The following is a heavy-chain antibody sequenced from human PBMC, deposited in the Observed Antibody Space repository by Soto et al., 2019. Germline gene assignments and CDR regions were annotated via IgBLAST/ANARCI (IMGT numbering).Heavy chain of an antibody. Sequence: QVQRVESGGGVVQPGRSLRLSCAASGFTFSSYGMHWVRQAPGKGLEWVAVISYDGSNKYYADSVKGRFTISRDNSKNTMYLQMNSLRAEDTAVYYCAKDLGIQLWSFDYWGQGTLVTVSS. CDR3: AKDLGIQLWSFDY. J-gene: IGHJ4*02. CDR1: GFTFSSYG. CDR2: ISYDGSNK. D-gene: IGHD5-18*01. V-gene: IGHV3-30*18.